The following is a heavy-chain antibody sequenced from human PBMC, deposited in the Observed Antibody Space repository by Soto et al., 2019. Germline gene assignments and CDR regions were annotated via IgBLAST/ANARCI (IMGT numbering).Heavy chain of an antibody. J-gene: IGHJ6*02. D-gene: IGHD2-2*01. CDR1: GYSFTSYW. V-gene: IGHV5-51*01. Sequence: GESLKISCRGSGYSFTSYWIGWVRQMPGKGLEWMGIIYPGDSGTRYSPSFQGQVTISADKSISTAYLQWSSLKASDTAMYYCARTLYCSSTSCRDYYGMDVWGQGTTVTVSS. CDR3: ARTLYCSSTSCRDYYGMDV. CDR2: IYPGDSGT.